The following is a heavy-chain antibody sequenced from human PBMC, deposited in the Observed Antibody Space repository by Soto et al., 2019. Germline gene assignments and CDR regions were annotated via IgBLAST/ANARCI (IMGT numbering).Heavy chain of an antibody. CDR1: VYKFTSSW. D-gene: IGHD3-22*01. CDR2: IFPSDSDT. Sequence: GESQKISCRTSVYKFTSSWIAWVRQKPGKGLEWMGIIFPSDSDTRYSPSFQGQVTISADRSTSTVFLQWASLKASDTAVYFCARKDKSGYFNWFDPLGQGTLVTGSS. CDR3: ARKDKSGYFNWFDP. J-gene: IGHJ5*02. V-gene: IGHV5-51*01.